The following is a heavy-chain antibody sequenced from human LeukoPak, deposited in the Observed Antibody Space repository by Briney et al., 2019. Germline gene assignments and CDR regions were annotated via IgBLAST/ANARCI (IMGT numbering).Heavy chain of an antibody. CDR3: SSPGGYCSGGSCYRDNWFDP. V-gene: IGHV3-74*01. Sequence: PGGSLRLSCAASGFTFSSYWMHWVRQAPGNGLVWVSRLNSDGSSTSYADSVKGRFTISRDNAKNTLYLQMNSLRAEDTAVYYCSSPGGYCSGGSCYRDNWFDPWGQGTLVTVSS. CDR1: GFTFSSYW. D-gene: IGHD2-15*01. CDR2: LNSDGSST. J-gene: IGHJ5*02.